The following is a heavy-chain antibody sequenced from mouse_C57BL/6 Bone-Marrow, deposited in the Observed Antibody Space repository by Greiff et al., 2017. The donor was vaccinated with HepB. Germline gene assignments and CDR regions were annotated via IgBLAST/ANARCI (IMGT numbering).Heavy chain of an antibody. Sequence: QVQLKESGPGLVAPSQSLSITCTVSGFSLTSYGVDWVRQSPGKGLEWLGVIWGVGSTNYNSALKSRLSISKDNSKSQVFLNMNSLQTDDTAIYYCASLIYYYGSSYAMDYWGQGTSVTVSS. V-gene: IGHV2-6*01. CDR2: IWGVGST. D-gene: IGHD1-1*01. CDR3: ASLIYYYGSSYAMDY. CDR1: GFSLTSYG. J-gene: IGHJ4*01.